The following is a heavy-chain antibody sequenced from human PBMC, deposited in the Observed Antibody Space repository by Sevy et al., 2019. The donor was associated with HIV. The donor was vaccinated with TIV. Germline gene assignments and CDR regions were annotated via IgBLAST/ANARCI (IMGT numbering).Heavy chain of an antibody. Sequence: GESLKISREGSGFSFSCFWIHWVRQMPGKGLEWMATIHPGNSETRYRSSLQGNVTISADTSINTAYLQWSRLSASDSAISYCFMRAHTGSWGYYYRYGMDVWGQGTTVTVSS. CDR3: FMRAHTGSWGYYYRYGMDV. CDR2: IHPGNSET. D-gene: IGHD5-12*01. J-gene: IGHJ6*02. V-gene: IGHV5-51*01. CDR1: GFSFSCFW.